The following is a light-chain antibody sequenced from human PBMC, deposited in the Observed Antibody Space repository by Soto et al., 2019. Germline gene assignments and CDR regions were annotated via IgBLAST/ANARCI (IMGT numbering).Light chain of an antibody. CDR3: QQYSNWPPIT. Sequence: EIVMTQSPATLSVSPGERATLSCRASQSVSNNLAWYQQKPGQAPRLLIYGASNRATGIPARFSGSGSGTEFTLTISSLQSEDFAVYYCQQYSNWPPITFGQGTRLEIK. J-gene: IGKJ5*01. CDR1: QSVSNN. CDR2: GAS. V-gene: IGKV3-15*01.